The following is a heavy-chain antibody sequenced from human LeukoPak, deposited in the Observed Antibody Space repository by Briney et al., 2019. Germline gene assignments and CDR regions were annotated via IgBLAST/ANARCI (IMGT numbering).Heavy chain of an antibody. CDR1: GFTFSSYA. D-gene: IGHD3-22*01. CDR2: ISGSGGST. J-gene: IGHJ4*02. Sequence: GGSLRLSCAASGFTFSSYAMSWVRQAPGKGLEWVSAISGSGGSTYYADSVKGRFTISRDNSKNTLYLQMNSLRAEDTAVYYCAKGLDPGHYYDSSGYYHGIGPFDYWGQGTLVTVSS. V-gene: IGHV3-23*01. CDR3: AKGLDPGHYYDSSGYYHGIGPFDY.